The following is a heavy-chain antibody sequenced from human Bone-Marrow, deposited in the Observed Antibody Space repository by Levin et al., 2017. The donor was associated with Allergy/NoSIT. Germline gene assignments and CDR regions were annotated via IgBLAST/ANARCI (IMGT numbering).Heavy chain of an antibody. Sequence: GGSLRLSXXAAAFNSDNDYRTGGRQAPGKGLEWVSLIYHTGETHYADSVKGRFTISRDNSKNTLYLQMNNLRAEDTAMYYCAREYFYYMDVWGRGTTVTVSS. CDR1: AFNSDNDY. J-gene: IGHJ6*03. CDR3: AREYFYYMDV. CDR2: IYHTGET. V-gene: IGHV3-53*01. D-gene: IGHD3-10*01.